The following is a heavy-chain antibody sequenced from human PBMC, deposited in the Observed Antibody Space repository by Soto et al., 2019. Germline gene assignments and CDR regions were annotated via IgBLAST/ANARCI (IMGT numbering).Heavy chain of an antibody. CDR3: ARVLDYDFWSGYYKGGYYYYYGMDV. CDR1: GDSVSSNSAA. V-gene: IGHV6-1*01. J-gene: IGHJ6*02. D-gene: IGHD3-3*01. Sequence: TLSLTCAISGDSVSSNSAAWNWIRQSPSRGLEWLGRTYYRSKWYNDYAVSVKSRITINPDTSKNQFSLQLNSVTPEDTAVYYCARVLDYDFWSGYYKGGYYYYYGMDVWGQGTTVTVSS. CDR2: TYYRSKWYN.